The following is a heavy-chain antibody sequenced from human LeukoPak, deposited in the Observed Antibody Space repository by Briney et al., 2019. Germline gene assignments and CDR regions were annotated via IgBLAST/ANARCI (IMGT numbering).Heavy chain of an antibody. CDR2: ISGSGGST. CDR1: GFTFSSYA. D-gene: IGHD1-26*01. J-gene: IGHJ4*02. Sequence: GGPLRLSCAASGFTFSSYAMSWVRQAPGRGLEWVSTISGSGGSTYYADSVKGRFTISRDNSKNTLYLQVNSLRADDAAVYYCAKKVGATWLDYWGQGTLVTVSS. V-gene: IGHV3-23*01. CDR3: AKKVGATWLDY.